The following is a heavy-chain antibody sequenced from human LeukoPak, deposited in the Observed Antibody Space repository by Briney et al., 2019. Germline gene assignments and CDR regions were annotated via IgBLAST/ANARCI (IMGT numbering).Heavy chain of an antibody. CDR1: GSSINTPYY. J-gene: IGHJ4*02. CDR2: IFHGVTT. D-gene: IGHD6-13*01. V-gene: IGHV4-38-2*02. Sequence: SETLSLTCTVSGSSINTPYYWAWIRQPPGEGLEWIGNIFHGVTTFYNPSLMNRVAISVDTSKNQFSLKLTSVTAADSAVYYCARDATIAAPLMSWGQGTLVIVSS. CDR3: ARDATIAAPLMS.